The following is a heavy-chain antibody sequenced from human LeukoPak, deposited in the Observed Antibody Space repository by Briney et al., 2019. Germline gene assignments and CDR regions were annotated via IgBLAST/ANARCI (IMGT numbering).Heavy chain of an antibody. CDR1: GGSFSGYY. Sequence: SETLSLTCAVYGGSFSGYYWSWIRQRPGKGLEWIGEINHSGSTNYNPSLKSRVTISVATSKNQFSLRLSSVTAADTAVYYCARGYYDYVWGSLPYRGAFDIWGQGTMVTVSS. J-gene: IGHJ3*02. D-gene: IGHD3-16*01. CDR2: INHSGST. V-gene: IGHV4-34*01. CDR3: ARGYYDYVWGSLPYRGAFDI.